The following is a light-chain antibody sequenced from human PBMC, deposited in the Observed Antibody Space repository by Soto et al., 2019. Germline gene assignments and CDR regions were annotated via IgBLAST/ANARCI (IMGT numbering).Light chain of an antibody. CDR3: GTWDSESSVSAVL. CDR1: RYNIGSNY. J-gene: IGLJ2*01. V-gene: IGLV1-51*01. CDR2: DNN. Sequence: QSVLTQPPSVSVAPGQKVTISCSGGRYNIGSNYVSWYQQVPGTAPKLLIYDNNQRPSGIPERFSGSKSGTSATLGITGLQAGDEAEYYCGTWDSESSVSAVLFGGGTKLTVL.